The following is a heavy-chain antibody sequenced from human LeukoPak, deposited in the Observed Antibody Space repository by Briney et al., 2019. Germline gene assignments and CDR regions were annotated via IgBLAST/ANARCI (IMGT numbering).Heavy chain of an antibody. V-gene: IGHV4-59*01. D-gene: IGHD3-22*01. J-gene: IGHJ3*02. CDR3: ARGPDYYDSSGYYGDAFDI. CDR2: IYYSGST. Sequence: PSETLSLTCTVSGGSISSYYWSWIRQPPGKGLEWIGYIYYSGSTNYNPSLKSRVTISVDTSKNQFSLKLSSVTAADTAVYYCARGPDYYDSSGYYGDAFDIWGQGTMVTVPS. CDR1: GGSISSYY.